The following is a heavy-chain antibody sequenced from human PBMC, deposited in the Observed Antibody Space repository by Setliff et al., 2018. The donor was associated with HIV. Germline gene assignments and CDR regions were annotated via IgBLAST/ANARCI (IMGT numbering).Heavy chain of an antibody. CDR3: ARTTYSGSYFNDS. D-gene: IGHD1-26*01. CDR1: GGSISSSTYY. Sequence: SETLSLICTVSGGSISSSTYYWGWIRQPPGKGLEWIGNIHFSGSTYYNPSLKSRVTVSVGPSKNQFSLKLSSVTAADTAVYYCARTTYSGSYFNDSWGQGTLVTVSS. CDR2: IHFSGST. V-gene: IGHV4-39*01. J-gene: IGHJ5*01.